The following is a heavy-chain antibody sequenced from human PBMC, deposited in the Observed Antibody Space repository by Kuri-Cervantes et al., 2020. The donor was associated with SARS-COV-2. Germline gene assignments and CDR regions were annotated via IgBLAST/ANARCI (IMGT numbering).Heavy chain of an antibody. Sequence: SVKVSCKASGYTFTGYYMHWVRQAPGQGLEWMGGIIPIFGTANYAQKFQGRVTITADKSTSTAYMELSSLRSEDTAVYYCAGAHQLITTNDAYDIWGQGTKVTVSS. D-gene: IGHD3-22*01. J-gene: IGHJ3*02. V-gene: IGHV1-69*06. CDR2: IIPIFGTA. CDR1: GYTFTGYY. CDR3: AGAHQLITTNDAYDI.